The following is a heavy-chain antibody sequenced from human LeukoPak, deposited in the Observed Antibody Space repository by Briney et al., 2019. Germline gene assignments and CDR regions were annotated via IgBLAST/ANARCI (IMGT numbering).Heavy chain of an antibody. Sequence: GGSLRLSCAASGFTVSSNYMSWVRQAPGKGLEWVSVIYSGGSTYYADSVKGRFTISRDNSKNTLYLQMNSLRAEDTAVYYCARDSGSYNLDYWGQGTLVTVSP. D-gene: IGHD1-26*01. J-gene: IGHJ4*02. CDR2: IYSGGST. CDR1: GFTVSSNY. CDR3: ARDSGSYNLDY. V-gene: IGHV3-53*01.